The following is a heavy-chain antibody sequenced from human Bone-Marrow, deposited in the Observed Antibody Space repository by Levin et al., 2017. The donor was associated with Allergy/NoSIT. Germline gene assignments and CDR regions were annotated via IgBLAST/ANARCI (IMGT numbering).Heavy chain of an antibody. J-gene: IGHJ4*02. CDR2: IIGSGRTI. V-gene: IGHV3-48*03. D-gene: IGHD6-19*01. CDR3: AKDLGGSGWAFDF. CDR1: GFTFSNFE. Sequence: SCVASGFTFSNFEMNWVRQAPGKGLEWISHIIGSGRTIYYADSVKGRFTISRDNAKKSLYLQMNNLRAEDTGIYYCAKDLGGSGWAFDFWGQGTLVAVAS.